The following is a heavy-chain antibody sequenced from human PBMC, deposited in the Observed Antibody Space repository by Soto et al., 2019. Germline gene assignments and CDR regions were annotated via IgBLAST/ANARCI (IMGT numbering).Heavy chain of an antibody. CDR1: GFTFSSYA. V-gene: IGHV3-30*04. Sequence: GGSLRLSCAASGFTFSSYAMHWVRQAPGKGLEWVAVISYDGSNKYYADSVKGRFTISRDNSKNTLYLQMNSLRAEDAAVYYCAKDREEHIVVVTATHDAFDIWGQGTMVTVSS. CDR3: AKDREEHIVVVTATHDAFDI. CDR2: ISYDGSNK. J-gene: IGHJ3*02. D-gene: IGHD2-21*02.